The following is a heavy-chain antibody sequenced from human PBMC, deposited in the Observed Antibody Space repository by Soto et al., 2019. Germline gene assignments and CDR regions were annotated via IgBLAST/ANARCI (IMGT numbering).Heavy chain of an antibody. D-gene: IGHD3-16*02. Sequence: XGSLRLSCSASGFTFSNAWMSWVRQAPGKGLEWVGRIKSKTDGGTTDYAAPVKGRFTISRDDSKNTLYLQMNSLKTEDTAVYYCTTDYDYVWGSYRHWGQGTLVTVSS. J-gene: IGHJ4*02. CDR3: TTDYDYVWGSYRH. CDR2: IKSKTDGGTT. CDR1: GFTFSNAW. V-gene: IGHV3-15*01.